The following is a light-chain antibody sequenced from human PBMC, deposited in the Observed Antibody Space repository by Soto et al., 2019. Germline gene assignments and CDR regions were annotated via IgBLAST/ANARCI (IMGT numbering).Light chain of an antibody. CDR2: GVS. Sequence: QSALTQPASVSGSLGQSITISCTGTISDVGAFNFVSWYQQHPGTAPKVLIYGVSNRPSGVAYRFSGSKSGSMASLIISGLQAEDEAIYYCSSFTSGSTRVFGTGTKVTVL. J-gene: IGLJ1*01. CDR1: ISDVGAFNF. CDR3: SSFTSGSTRV. V-gene: IGLV2-14*03.